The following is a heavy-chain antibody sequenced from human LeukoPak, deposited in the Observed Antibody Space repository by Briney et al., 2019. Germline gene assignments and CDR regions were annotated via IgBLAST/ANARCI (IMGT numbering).Heavy chain of an antibody. CDR1: GGSFSGYY. V-gene: IGHV4-34*01. J-gene: IGHJ4*02. Sequence: PSETLSLTCAVYGGSFSGYYWSWIRQPPGKGLEWIGEINHSGSTNYNPSLKSRVTISVDTSKNQFSLELSSVTAADTAVYYCARGTRIAAARDWGQGTLVTVSS. CDR3: ARGTRIAAARD. D-gene: IGHD6-13*01. CDR2: INHSGST.